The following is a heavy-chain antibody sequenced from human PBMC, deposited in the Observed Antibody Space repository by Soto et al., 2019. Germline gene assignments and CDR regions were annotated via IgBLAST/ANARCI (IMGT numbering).Heavy chain of an antibody. CDR3: AKEDYDSSGPLDY. CDR2: IRGSGRST. CDR1: GFAFSSYA. Sequence: GGSLRLSCAASGFAFSSYAMSWVRQAPGKGLEWVSGIRGSGRSTYYADSVKGRFTISRDNSKNTLYLQMNGLRAEDTAVYYCAKEDYDSSGPLDYWGQGTLVTVSS. D-gene: IGHD3-22*01. V-gene: IGHV3-23*01. J-gene: IGHJ4*02.